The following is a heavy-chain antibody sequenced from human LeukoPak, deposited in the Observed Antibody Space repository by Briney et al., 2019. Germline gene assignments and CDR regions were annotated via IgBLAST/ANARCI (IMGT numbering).Heavy chain of an antibody. CDR2: IYSGGST. V-gene: IGHV3-53*01. Sequence: GGSLRLSGAASGLTVSSNYMSWVRQAPGKGLEWVSVIYSGGSTYYADSVKGRFTISRDNSKNTLYLQMNSLRAEDTAVYYCARNYYDSSGFLPWGQGTLVTVSS. CDR3: ARNYYDSSGFLP. J-gene: IGHJ5*02. D-gene: IGHD3-22*01. CDR1: GLTVSSNY.